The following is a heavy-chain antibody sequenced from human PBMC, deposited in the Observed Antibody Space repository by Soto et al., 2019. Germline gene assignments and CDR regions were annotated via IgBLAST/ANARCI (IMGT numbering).Heavy chain of an antibody. Sequence: SETLSLTCAVSGGSISSGNSYSWSWIRQPPGKGLEWIGSISHTGSTSYDPSLKGRVTMSVDKSKNQFSLKLSSVTAADMAVYYCARAVAPYLGTWFDPWGQGTLVTVSS. CDR2: ISHTGST. CDR3: ARAVAPYLGTWFDP. CDR1: GGSISSGNSYS. J-gene: IGHJ5*02. D-gene: IGHD3-16*01. V-gene: IGHV4-30-2*01.